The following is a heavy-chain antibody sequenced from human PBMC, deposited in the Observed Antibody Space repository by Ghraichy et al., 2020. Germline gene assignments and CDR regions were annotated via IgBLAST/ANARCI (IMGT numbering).Heavy chain of an antibody. D-gene: IGHD5-12*01. CDR3: TRASGAFDY. V-gene: IGHV3-49*03. CDR1: GFTFGDYA. J-gene: IGHJ4*02. Sequence: GALRLSCTASGFTFGDYAVSWFRQAPGKGQEWVGFIRRKGYGGTTEYAASVKGRFAISRDDSKSIAYLQMDSLKTEDTAVYYCTRASGAFDYWVQGTLVTVSS. CDR2: IRRKGYGGTT.